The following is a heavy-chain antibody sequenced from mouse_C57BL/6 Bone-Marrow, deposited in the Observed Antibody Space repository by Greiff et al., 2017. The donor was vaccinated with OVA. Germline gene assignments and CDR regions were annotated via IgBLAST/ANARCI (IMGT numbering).Heavy chain of an antibody. V-gene: IGHV1-82*01. CDR3: ARGGNYLY. Sequence: QVQLQQSGPELVKPGASVKISCKASGYAFSSSWMNWVKQRPGKGLEWIGRIYPGDGDTNYNGKFKGKATLTADKSSSTAYMQLSSLTSEDSAVYFCARGGNYLYWGQGTTLTVSS. CDR1: GYAFSSSW. D-gene: IGHD2-1*01. CDR2: IYPGDGDT. J-gene: IGHJ2*01.